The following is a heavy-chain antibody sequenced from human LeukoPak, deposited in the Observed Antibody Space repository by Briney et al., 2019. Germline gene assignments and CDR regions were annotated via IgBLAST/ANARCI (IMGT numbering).Heavy chain of an antibody. D-gene: IGHD2-2*01. V-gene: IGHV1-69*13. CDR3: ARGIVVVPAAIMAFDI. CDR2: RIPIFGTA. J-gene: IGHJ3*02. CDR1: GGTFISCV. Sequence: SSVTVSFKCSGGTFISCVISWVRQAPGREREWMGWRIPIFGTANSAQKFQGRVTITADESTSTAYMELSSLRSEDTAVYYCARGIVVVPAAIMAFDIWGQGTMVTVSS.